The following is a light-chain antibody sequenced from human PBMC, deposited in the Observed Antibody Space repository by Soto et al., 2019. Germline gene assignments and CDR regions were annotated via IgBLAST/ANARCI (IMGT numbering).Light chain of an antibody. Sequence: EIVLTQSPDTLSLSPGERASLSCRASQSVTSNYLAWYQQKPGQAPRLLIYGASSRATGIPDRFSGSGSGTDFSLTISRLEPEDFAVYYCQQYGNSPRGTFGQGTKVDIK. J-gene: IGKJ1*01. CDR3: QQYGNSPRGT. V-gene: IGKV3-20*01. CDR2: GAS. CDR1: QSVTSNY.